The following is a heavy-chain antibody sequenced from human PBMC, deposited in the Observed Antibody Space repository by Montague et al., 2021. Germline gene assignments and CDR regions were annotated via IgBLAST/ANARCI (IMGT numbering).Heavy chain of an antibody. J-gene: IGHJ4*02. V-gene: IGHV3-23*01. D-gene: IGHD1-26*01. CDR2: ISGKSNNT. CDR1: GFTFSSRA. CDR3: AKSLYASGGWEYYFDL. Sequence: SLRLSCAASGFTFSSRAMSWVRQAPGKGLEWVSSISGKSNNTYYIDSLKGRFTISRDNSKNTLFLQMNSLRAEDTAVYYCAKSLYASGGWEYYFDLWGQGTLVTVSS.